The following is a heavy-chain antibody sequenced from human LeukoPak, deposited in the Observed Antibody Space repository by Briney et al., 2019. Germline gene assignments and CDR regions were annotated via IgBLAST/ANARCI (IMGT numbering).Heavy chain of an antibody. V-gene: IGHV3-48*03. CDR1: GFTFSSYE. Sequence: PGGSLRLSCAAPGFTFSSYEMNWVRQAPGKGLEWVSYISSSGSTIYYADSVKGRFTISRDNAKNSLYLQMNSLRAEDTAVYYCARDSPPADYWGQGTLVTVSS. J-gene: IGHJ4*02. CDR3: ARDSPPADY. CDR2: ISSSGSTI.